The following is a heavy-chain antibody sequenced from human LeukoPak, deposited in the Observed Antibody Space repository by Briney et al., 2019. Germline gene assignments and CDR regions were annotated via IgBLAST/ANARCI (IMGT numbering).Heavy chain of an antibody. CDR1: GFTFDDYA. J-gene: IGHJ6*03. CDR3: ARDSPPARPYYYYYYMDV. CDR2: ISWNSGSI. Sequence: GGSLRLSCAASGFTFDDYAMHWVRQAPGKGLEWVSGISWNSGSIGYADSVKGRFTISRDNAKNSLYLQMNSLRAEDTAVYYCARDSPPARPYYYYYYMDVWGKGTTVTVSS. V-gene: IGHV3-9*01. D-gene: IGHD6-6*01.